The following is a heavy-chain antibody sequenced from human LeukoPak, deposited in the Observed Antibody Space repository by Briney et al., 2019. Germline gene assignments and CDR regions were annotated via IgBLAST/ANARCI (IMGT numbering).Heavy chain of an antibody. D-gene: IGHD5-24*01. CDR2: IFYTRNT. CDR3: ATSRDGFNYEY. Sequence: PSETLSLTCTVSGGSISSYYWSWIRQPPGKGLEWIGYIFYTRNTNYNPSLKSRVTISVDTSNNQFSLKLNSVTAADTAVYYCATSRDGFNYEYWGQGTLVTVSS. J-gene: IGHJ4*02. V-gene: IGHV4-59*01. CDR1: GGSISSYY.